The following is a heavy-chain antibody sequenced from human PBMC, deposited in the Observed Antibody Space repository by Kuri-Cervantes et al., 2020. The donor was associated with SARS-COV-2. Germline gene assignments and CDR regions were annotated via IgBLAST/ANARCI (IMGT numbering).Heavy chain of an antibody. CDR3: TREILSYCSGTSCENAFDI. J-gene: IGHJ3*02. D-gene: IGHD2-2*01. Sequence: GSLRLSCAASGFTFSSYWMSWVRQAPGKGLEWVGFVRSEAYGGTTDYAASVKGRFTISTDDSESIAYLQMNSLKTEDTALYYCTREILSYCSGTSCENAFDIWGQGTMVTVSS. CDR1: GFTFSSYW. V-gene: IGHV3-49*04. CDR2: VRSEAYGGTT.